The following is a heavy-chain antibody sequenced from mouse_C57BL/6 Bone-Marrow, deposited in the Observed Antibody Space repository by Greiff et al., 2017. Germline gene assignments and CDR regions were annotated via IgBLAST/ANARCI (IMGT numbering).Heavy chain of an antibody. CDR3: ARDSEGNFLYAMDY. D-gene: IGHD2-12*01. Sequence: QVQLQQPGAELVKPGASVKLSCKASGYTFTSYWMHWVKQRPGQGLEWIGMIHPNSGSTNYNEKFKSKATLTVDKSSSTAYMQLSSLTSEDSAVYFCARDSEGNFLYAMDYWGQGTSVTVSS. CDR2: IHPNSGST. J-gene: IGHJ4*01. V-gene: IGHV1-64*01. CDR1: GYTFTSYW.